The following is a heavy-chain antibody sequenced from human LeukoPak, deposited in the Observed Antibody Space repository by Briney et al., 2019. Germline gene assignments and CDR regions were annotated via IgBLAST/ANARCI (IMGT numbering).Heavy chain of an antibody. D-gene: IGHD6-6*01. Sequence: KSGGSLRLSCAASGFTFSSYSMNWVRQAPGRGLEWVSSISSSSSYIYYADSVKGRFTISRDSSKNTLYLQMSSLRAEDTAVYYCAKGLYSSSSYFDYWGQGALVTVSS. CDR2: ISSSSSYI. V-gene: IGHV3-21*04. CDR1: GFTFSSYS. CDR3: AKGLYSSSSYFDY. J-gene: IGHJ4*02.